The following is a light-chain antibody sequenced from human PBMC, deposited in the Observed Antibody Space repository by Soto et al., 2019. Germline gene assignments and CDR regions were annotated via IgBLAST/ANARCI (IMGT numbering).Light chain of an antibody. CDR3: QQYNAWPRT. V-gene: IGKV3-15*01. CDR2: GAS. Sequence: ILMTQSPDTLSVSLGQRVTLSCRASQSVDNYLAWYQQRPGQSPRLLIYGASTRATGVPARFSGSGSGTDFTLTISSLQSEDLAVYYCQQYNAWPRTFGPGTKVELK. J-gene: IGKJ1*01. CDR1: QSVDNY.